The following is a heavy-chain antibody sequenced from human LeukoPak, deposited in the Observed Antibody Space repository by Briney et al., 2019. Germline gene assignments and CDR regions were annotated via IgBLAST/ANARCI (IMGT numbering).Heavy chain of an antibody. D-gene: IGHD3-10*01. V-gene: IGHV4-34*01. CDR2: INHSGST. CDR1: GGSFSGYY. Sequence: KPSETLSLTCAVYGGSFSGYYWSWIRQPPGKGLEWIGEINHSGSTNYNPSLKSRVTISVDTSKNQFSLKLSSVTAADTAVYYCARLILRVRGVPQYPDYWGQGTLVTVSS. CDR3: ARLILRVRGVPQYPDY. J-gene: IGHJ4*02.